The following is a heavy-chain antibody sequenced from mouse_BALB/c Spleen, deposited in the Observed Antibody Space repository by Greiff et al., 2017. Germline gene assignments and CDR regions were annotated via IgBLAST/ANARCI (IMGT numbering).Heavy chain of an antibody. CDR3: ARQFNWDYAMDY. CDR1: GFTFSSYT. CDR2: ISNGGGST. Sequence: EVHLVESGGGLVQPGGSLKLSCAASGFTFSSYTMSWVRQTPEKRLEWVAYISNGGGSTYYPDTVKGRFTISRDNAKNTLYLQMSSLKSEDTAMNYCARQFNWDYAMDYWGQGTSVTVSS. J-gene: IGHJ4*01. D-gene: IGHD4-1*02. V-gene: IGHV5-12-2*01.